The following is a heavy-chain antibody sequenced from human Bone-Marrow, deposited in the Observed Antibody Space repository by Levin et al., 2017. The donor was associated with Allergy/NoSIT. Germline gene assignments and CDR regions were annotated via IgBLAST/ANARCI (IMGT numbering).Heavy chain of an antibody. V-gene: IGHV3-9*01. CDR3: AKDISYYDTLFDY. CDR2: ISWNSGSI. Sequence: GGSLRLSCAASGFTFDDYAMHWVRQAPGKGLEWVSGISWNSGSIGYADSVKGRFTISRDNAKNSLYLQMNSLRAEDTALYYCAKDISYYDTLFDYWGQGTLVTVSS. D-gene: IGHD3-22*01. CDR1: GFTFDDYA. J-gene: IGHJ4*02.